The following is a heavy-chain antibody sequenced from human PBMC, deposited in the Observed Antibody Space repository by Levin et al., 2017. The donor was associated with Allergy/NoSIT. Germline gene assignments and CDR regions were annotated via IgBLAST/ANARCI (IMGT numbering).Heavy chain of an antibody. CDR1: GFTFSSYG. D-gene: IGHD3-3*01. V-gene: IGHV3-30*18. J-gene: IGHJ3*02. CDR2: ISYDGSNK. Sequence: GESLKISCAASGFTFSSYGMHWVRQAPGKGLEWVAVISYDGSNKYYADSVKGRFTISRDNSKNTLYLQMNSLRAEDTAVYYCAKERGYYDFWSGYYKGDAFDIWGQGTMVTVSS. CDR3: AKERGYYDFWSGYYKGDAFDI.